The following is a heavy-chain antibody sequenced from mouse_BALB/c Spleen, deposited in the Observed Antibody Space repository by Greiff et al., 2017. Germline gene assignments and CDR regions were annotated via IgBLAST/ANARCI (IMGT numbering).Heavy chain of an antibody. CDR1: GYSITSDYA. CDR3: ARWTGTWDY. V-gene: IGHV3-2*02. Sequence: EVKLMESGPGLVKPSQSLSLTCTVTGYSITSDYAWNWIRQFPGNKLEWMGYISYSGSTSYNPSLKSRISITRDTSKNQFFLQLNSVTTEDTATYYCARWTGTWDYWGQGTTLTVSS. D-gene: IGHD4-1*01. CDR2: ISYSGST. J-gene: IGHJ2*01.